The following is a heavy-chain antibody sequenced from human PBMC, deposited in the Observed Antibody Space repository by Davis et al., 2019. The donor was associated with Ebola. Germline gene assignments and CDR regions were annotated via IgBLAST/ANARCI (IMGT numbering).Heavy chain of an antibody. V-gene: IGHV3-30-3*01. CDR1: GFTFSSYA. J-gene: IGHJ4*02. Sequence: PGGSLRLSCAASGFTFSSYAMHWVRQAPGKGLEWVAVISYDGSNKYYADSVKGRFTISRDNSKNTLYLQMNSLRAEDTAVYYCAREQSIAVAATDYWGQGTLVTVSS. CDR3: AREQSIAVAATDY. D-gene: IGHD6-19*01. CDR2: ISYDGSNK.